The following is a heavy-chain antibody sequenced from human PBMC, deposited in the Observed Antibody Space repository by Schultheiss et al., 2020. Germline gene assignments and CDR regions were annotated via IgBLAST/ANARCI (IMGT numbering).Heavy chain of an antibody. D-gene: IGHD6-6*01. CDR1: GFTFSSYA. CDR3: ARDGGAARRFGWFDP. V-gene: IGHV3-15*01. CDR2: IKSKTDGGTT. J-gene: IGHJ5*02. Sequence: GGSLRLSCAASGFTFSSYAMSWVRQAPGKGLEWVGRIKSKTDGGTTDYAAPEKGRFTISRDNSKNTLYLQMNSLRAEDTAVYYCARDGGAARRFGWFDPWGQGTLVTVSS.